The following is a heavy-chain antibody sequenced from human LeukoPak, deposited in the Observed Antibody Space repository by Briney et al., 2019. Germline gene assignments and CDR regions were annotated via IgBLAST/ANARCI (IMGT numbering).Heavy chain of an antibody. CDR2: ISSSSSYI. CDR1: GFTFSSYA. D-gene: IGHD2-15*01. J-gene: IGHJ4*02. CDR3: ARAFGYCSGGSCYSDY. V-gene: IGHV3-21*01. Sequence: PGGSLRLSCAASGFTFSSYAMSWVRQAPGKGLEWVSSISSSSSYIYYADSVKGRFTISRDNAKNSLYLQMNSLRAEDTAVYYCARAFGYCSGGSCYSDYWGQGTLVTVSS.